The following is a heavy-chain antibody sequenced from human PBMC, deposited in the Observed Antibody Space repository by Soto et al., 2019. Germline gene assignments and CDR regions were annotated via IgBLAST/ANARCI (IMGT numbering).Heavy chain of an antibody. Sequence: GGSLRLSCAASGFTFSSYSMNWVRQAPGKGLEWVSSISSSSSYIYYADSVKGRFTISRDNAKNSLYLQMNSLRAEDTAVYYCARDSVPWYGMDVWGQGTTVTVSS. V-gene: IGHV3-21*01. CDR3: ARDSVPWYGMDV. J-gene: IGHJ6*02. CDR2: ISSSSSYI. CDR1: GFTFSSYS.